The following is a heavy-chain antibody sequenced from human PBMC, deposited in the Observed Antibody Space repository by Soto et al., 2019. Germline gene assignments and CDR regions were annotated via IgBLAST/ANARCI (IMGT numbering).Heavy chain of an antibody. D-gene: IGHD5-12*01. Sequence: QLQLQESGPGLVKPSETLSLTCTVSGGSISPSSYYWGWIRQPPGKGLEWIGSISYSGSTYYNPSLKSRAAISLDTSKNQFSLKLSSVTAADTAVYFCAIPTITNDYFDYWGQGTLVTVSS. CDR2: ISYSGST. V-gene: IGHV4-39*01. J-gene: IGHJ4*02. CDR1: GGSISPSSYY. CDR3: AIPTITNDYFDY.